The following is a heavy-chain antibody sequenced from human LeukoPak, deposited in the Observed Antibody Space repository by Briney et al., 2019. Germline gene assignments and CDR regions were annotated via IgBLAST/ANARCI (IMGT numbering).Heavy chain of an antibody. CDR3: ARGDYYDSSGYYFPDAFDI. CDR1: GFTFSSYG. D-gene: IGHD3-22*01. CDR2: IWYDGSNK. Sequence: GGSLRLSCAASGFTFSSYGMHWVRQAPGKGLEWVAVIWYDGSNKYYVDSVQGRFTISRDNSKNTLYLQMSSLRAEDTAVYYCARGDYYDSSGYYFPDAFDIWGQGTMVTVSS. V-gene: IGHV3-33*01. J-gene: IGHJ3*02.